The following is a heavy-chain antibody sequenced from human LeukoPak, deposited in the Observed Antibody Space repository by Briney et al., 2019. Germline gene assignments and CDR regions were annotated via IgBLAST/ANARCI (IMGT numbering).Heavy chain of an antibody. CDR2: IYYSGST. CDR1: GDSISSTSSY. V-gene: IGHV4-39*07. D-gene: IGHD3-16*02. Sequence: SETLSLTCTVSGDSISSTSSYWGWIRQPPGKGLEWIGSIYYSGSTEYNASLKSRVTLSLDTSKNHFSLNLSSVTAADTAVYYCARASLVQPIGNWFDPWGQGTLVTVSS. CDR3: ARASLVQPIGNWFDP. J-gene: IGHJ5*02.